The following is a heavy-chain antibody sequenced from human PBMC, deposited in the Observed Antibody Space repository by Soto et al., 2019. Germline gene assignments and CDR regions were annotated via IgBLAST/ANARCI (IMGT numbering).Heavy chain of an antibody. D-gene: IGHD3-22*01. Sequence: GGSLRLSCAASGFTFSSYSMNWVRQAPGKGLEWVSYISSSSSTIYYADSVKGRFTISRDNAKNSRYLQMNSLRDEDTAVYYCARLPYNYYDSSGYYAYFDYWGQGTLVTVSS. CDR1: GFTFSSYS. CDR2: ISSSSSTI. J-gene: IGHJ4*02. V-gene: IGHV3-48*02. CDR3: ARLPYNYYDSSGYYAYFDY.